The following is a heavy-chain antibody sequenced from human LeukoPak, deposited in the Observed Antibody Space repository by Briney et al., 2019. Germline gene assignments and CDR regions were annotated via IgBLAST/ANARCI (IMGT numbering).Heavy chain of an antibody. CDR1: GGSFSGYY. CDR3: ARMGGYTLRGLGYNWFDP. D-gene: IGHD6-13*01. J-gene: IGHJ5*02. Sequence: SETRSLTCAVDGGSFSGYYCSWIRQPPGKVLEWIGEINHSGSTNYNPSLKTRVTISVDTSTNQFSLKLSSVTAADTAVYYCARMGGYTLRGLGYNWFDPWGQGNLVTVSS. V-gene: IGHV4-34*01. CDR2: INHSGST.